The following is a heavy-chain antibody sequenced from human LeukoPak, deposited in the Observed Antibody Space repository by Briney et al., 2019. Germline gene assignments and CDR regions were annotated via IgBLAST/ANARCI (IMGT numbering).Heavy chain of an antibody. D-gene: IGHD3-16*01. CDR1: GGSVSSGSYY. CDR3: AVMSEWAYYFDY. CDR2: IYYSGST. Sequence: PSETLSLTCTVSGGSVSSGSYYWSWIRQPPGKGLEWIGYIYYSGSTNYNPSLKSRVTISVDTSKNQFSLKLSSVTAADTAAYYCAVMSEWAYYFDYWGQGTLVTVSS. V-gene: IGHV4-61*01. J-gene: IGHJ4*02.